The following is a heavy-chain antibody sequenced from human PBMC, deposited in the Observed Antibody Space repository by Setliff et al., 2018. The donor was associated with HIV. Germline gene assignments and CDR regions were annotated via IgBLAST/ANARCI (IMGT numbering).Heavy chain of an antibody. J-gene: IGHJ6*03. D-gene: IGHD1-20*01. CDR1: GLTFSRYG. Sequence: GESLKISCAVSGLTFSRYGFHWVRQVPGKGLGWVTFIQYDESNKYYGDSVRGRFTISRDNSKNTLYLQMNRLRSEDTAVYFCAKSFNSGPTNWNIDVWGTGTTVTVSS. CDR3: AKSFNSGPTNWNIDV. CDR2: IQYDESNK. V-gene: IGHV3-30*02.